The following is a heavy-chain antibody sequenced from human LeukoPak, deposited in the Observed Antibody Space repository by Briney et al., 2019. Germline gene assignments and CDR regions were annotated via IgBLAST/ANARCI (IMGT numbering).Heavy chain of an antibody. V-gene: IGHV4-38-2*02. CDR1: GYSISSGYY. J-gene: IGHJ4*02. D-gene: IGHD3-10*01. CDR2: IYYSGST. Sequence: SETLSLTCTVSGYSISSGYYWGWIRQPPGKGLEWIGSIYYSGSTYYNPSLKSRVTISVDTSKNQFSLKLSSVTAADTAVYYCAMFYGSGSYYGPLDYWGQGTLVTVSS. CDR3: AMFYGSGSYYGPLDY.